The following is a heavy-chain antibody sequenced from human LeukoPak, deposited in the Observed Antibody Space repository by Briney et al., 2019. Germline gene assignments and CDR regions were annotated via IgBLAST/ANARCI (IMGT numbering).Heavy chain of an antibody. V-gene: IGHV3-30*18. CDR3: AKDSPVLRFLEWSEAPAGWFDP. Sequence: GGSLRLSCAASGFTFSSYGMHWVRQAPGKGLEWVAVISYDGSNKYYADSVKGRFTISRDNSKNTLYLQMNSLRAEDTAVYYCAKDSPVLRFLEWSEAPAGWFDPWGQGTLVTVSS. CDR2: ISYDGSNK. CDR1: GFTFSSYG. D-gene: IGHD3-3*01. J-gene: IGHJ5*02.